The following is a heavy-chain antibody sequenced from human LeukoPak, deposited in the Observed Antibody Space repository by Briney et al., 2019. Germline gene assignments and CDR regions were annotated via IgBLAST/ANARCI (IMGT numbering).Heavy chain of an antibody. Sequence: GGSLRLSCAASGFTFSDYYMSWIRQAPGKGLEWVSYISSSGSTIYYADSVKGRFTISRDNSKNSLYLQMNSLRAEDTAVYYCASTPLVATISFRSNWFDPWGQGTLVTVSS. CDR3: ASTPLVATISFRSNWFDP. J-gene: IGHJ5*02. CDR1: GFTFSDYY. D-gene: IGHD5-12*01. CDR2: ISSSGSTI. V-gene: IGHV3-11*04.